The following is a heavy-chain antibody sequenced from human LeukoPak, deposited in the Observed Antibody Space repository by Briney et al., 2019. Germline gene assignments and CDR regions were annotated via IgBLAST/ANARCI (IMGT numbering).Heavy chain of an antibody. CDR3: ARGFLLYYYDSSGPSLPDY. Sequence: ASVKVSCKASGYTFTSYGISWVRQAPGQGLEWMGWISAYNGNTNYAQKIQGRVTMTTDTSTSTAYMELRSLRSDDTAVYYCARGFLLYYYDSSGPSLPDYWGQGTLVTVSS. CDR1: GYTFTSYG. V-gene: IGHV1-18*01. D-gene: IGHD3-22*01. CDR2: ISAYNGNT. J-gene: IGHJ4*02.